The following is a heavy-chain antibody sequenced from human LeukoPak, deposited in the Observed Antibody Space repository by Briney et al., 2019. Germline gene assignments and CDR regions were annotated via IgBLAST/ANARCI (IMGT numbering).Heavy chain of an antibody. CDR1: GFDFSDYY. V-gene: IGHV3-11*06. J-gene: IGHJ4*02. D-gene: IGHD3-22*01. CDR3: ARANYYDISGYDY. CDR2: ISSSSSHT. Sequence: PGGSLRLSCAASGFDFSDYYMTWIRQAPGKGLEWLSYISSSSSHTNYADSVKGRFTISRDNAKNSLYLQMNSLRAEDTAVYYCARANYYDISGYDYWGQGTLVTVSS.